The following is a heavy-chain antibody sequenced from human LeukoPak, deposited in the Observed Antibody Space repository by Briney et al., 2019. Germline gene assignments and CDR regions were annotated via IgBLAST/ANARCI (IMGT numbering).Heavy chain of an antibody. V-gene: IGHV4-4*07. CDR3: AREIVDIAVVPAAIGGDYYYYYMDV. Sequence: SETLSLTCTVSGGSISSYYWSWIRQPAGKGLEWIGRIYTSGSTNYNPSLESRVTMSVDTSKNQFSLKLSSVTAADTAVYYCAREIVDIAVVPAAIGGDYYYYYMDVWGKGTTVTVSS. J-gene: IGHJ6*03. CDR2: IYTSGST. D-gene: IGHD2-2*02. CDR1: GGSISSYY.